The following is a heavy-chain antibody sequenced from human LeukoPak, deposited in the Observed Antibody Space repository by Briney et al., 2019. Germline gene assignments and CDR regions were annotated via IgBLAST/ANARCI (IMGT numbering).Heavy chain of an antibody. CDR1: GFTFDDYA. CDR3: AKSGYSSGWLNWFDP. D-gene: IGHD6-19*01. J-gene: IGHJ5*02. Sequence: GRSLRLSCAASGFTFDDYAMHWVRQAPGKGLEWVSVISWNSGSIGYADSVKGRFTISRDNAKNSLYLQMNSLRAEDTALYYCAKSGYSSGWLNWFDPWGQGTLVTVSS. V-gene: IGHV3-9*01. CDR2: ISWNSGSI.